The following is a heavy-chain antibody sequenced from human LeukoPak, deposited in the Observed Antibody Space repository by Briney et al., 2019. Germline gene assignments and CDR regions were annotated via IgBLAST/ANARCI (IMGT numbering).Heavy chain of an antibody. D-gene: IGHD2-21*02. J-gene: IGHJ4*02. CDR2: IKQGGSVK. CDR1: GFTFSSHW. CDR3: ARGPDLGDRVDYLES. V-gene: IGHV3-7*01. Sequence: PGGSLRLSCAASGFTFSSHWMTWGRQAPGKGEEWVAGIKQGGSVKYYGDSVKGRFTVSRDNAKNSLYLQMNSVSGGDTAVYYCARGPDLGDRVDYLESWGQGPKVSVS.